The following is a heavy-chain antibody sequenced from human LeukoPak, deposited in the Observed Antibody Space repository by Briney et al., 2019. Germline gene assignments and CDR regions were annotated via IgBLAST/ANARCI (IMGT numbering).Heavy chain of an antibody. CDR3: ATGPMNTVVAGNYYYYGMDV. CDR1: GYTLTELS. J-gene: IGHJ6*02. CDR2: FDPEDGET. D-gene: IGHD6-19*01. Sequence: GASVKVSCKVSGYTLTELSMHWVRQAPGKGLEWMGCFDPEDGETIYAQKFQGRVTMTEDTSTDTAYMELSSLRSEDTAVYYCATGPMNTVVAGNYYYYGMDVWGQGTTVTVSS. V-gene: IGHV1-24*01.